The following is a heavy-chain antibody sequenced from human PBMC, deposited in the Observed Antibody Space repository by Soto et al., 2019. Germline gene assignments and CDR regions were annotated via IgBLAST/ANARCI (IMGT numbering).Heavy chain of an antibody. J-gene: IGHJ3*02. CDR3: ARAPPGPYCSGGTCLDAFDI. D-gene: IGHD2-15*01. Sequence: QVQLQESGPGLVKPSQTLSLTCNVSGASVSGGGYYWNWIRQHPGKGLEWIGYIFYTGRTYSNPSLKSRLIMSVDMSKNQFSLKLKSVIAADTAMYYCARAPPGPYCSGGTCLDAFDIWGQGTMVTVSS. V-gene: IGHV4-31*03. CDR1: GASVSGGGYY. CDR2: IFYTGRT.